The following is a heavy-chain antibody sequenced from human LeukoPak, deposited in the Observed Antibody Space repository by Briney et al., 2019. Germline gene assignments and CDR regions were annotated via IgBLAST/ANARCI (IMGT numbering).Heavy chain of an antibody. CDR2: ISHDGSNE. J-gene: IGHJ4*02. Sequence: PGGSLRLSCAASGFTFSNHTMHWVRQAPGKGLEWVAVISHDGSNEYYADSVKGRFTISRHISKNTLYLQMNSLRADDTAVYFCATNSGYDYLLPFDYWGQGTLVTVSS. CDR1: GFTFSNHT. CDR3: ATNSGYDYLLPFDY. V-gene: IGHV3-30-3*01. D-gene: IGHD5-12*01.